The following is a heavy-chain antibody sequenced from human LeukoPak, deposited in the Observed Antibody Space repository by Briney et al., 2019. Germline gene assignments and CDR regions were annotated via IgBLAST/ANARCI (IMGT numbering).Heavy chain of an antibody. D-gene: IGHD1-1*01. V-gene: IGHV3-30*18. CDR1: GFTFSSYA. J-gene: IGHJ6*02. CDR2: TSYDGSNK. Sequence: PGGSLRLSCAASGFTFSSYAMNWVRQAPGKGLEWVAFTSYDGSNKYYAVSVKGRFTISRDNSKNTLYLQMSSLRGEDTALYYCAKGEEETGYGMDVWGQGTTVTVSS. CDR3: AKGEEETGYGMDV.